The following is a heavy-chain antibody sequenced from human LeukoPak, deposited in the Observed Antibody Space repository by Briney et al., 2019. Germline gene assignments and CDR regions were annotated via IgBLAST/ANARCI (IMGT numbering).Heavy chain of an antibody. Sequence: GSLRLSCAASDFTFSSYAMNWIRQPPGKGLEWIGEINHSGSTNYNPSLTSRVTISVDTSKNQFSLKLSSVTAADTAVYYCARGTYSGSYGYWGQGTLVTVSS. CDR2: INHSGST. V-gene: IGHV4-34*01. J-gene: IGHJ4*02. CDR3: ARGTYSGSYGY. CDR1: DFTFSSYA. D-gene: IGHD1-26*01.